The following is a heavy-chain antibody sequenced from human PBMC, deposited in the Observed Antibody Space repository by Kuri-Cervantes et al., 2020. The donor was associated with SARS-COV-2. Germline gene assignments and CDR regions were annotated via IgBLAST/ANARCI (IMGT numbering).Heavy chain of an antibody. CDR2: IYPGDSDT. J-gene: IGHJ4*02. CDR1: GYSFTSYW. V-gene: IGHV5-51*01. Sequence: GESLKIFCKGSGYSFTSYWISWVRQMPGKGLEWMGIIYPGDSDTRYSPSFQGQVTISADKSISTAYLQWSSLKASDTAMYYCARSEVGATTYLDYWGQGTLVTVSS. CDR3: ARSEVGATTYLDY. D-gene: IGHD1-26*01.